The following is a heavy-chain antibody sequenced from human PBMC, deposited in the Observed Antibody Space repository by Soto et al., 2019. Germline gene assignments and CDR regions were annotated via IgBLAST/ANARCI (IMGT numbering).Heavy chain of an antibody. Sequence: QVQLVQSGAEVKKPGSSVKVSCKASGGTFSSYTISWVRQAPGQGLEWMGRVIPILDIAHYAQKFQGRVTITADKSSGTAYMALSSLRSQDTDVYYCETTLTTSSPGILDYWGQGTLVTVSS. CDR1: GGTFSSYT. CDR3: ETTLTTSSPGILDY. V-gene: IGHV1-69*02. CDR2: VIPILDIA. D-gene: IGHD6-6*01. J-gene: IGHJ4*02.